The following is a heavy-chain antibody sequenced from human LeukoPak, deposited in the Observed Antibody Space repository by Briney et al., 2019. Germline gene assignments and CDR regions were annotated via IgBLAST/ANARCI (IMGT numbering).Heavy chain of an antibody. CDR3: AGEGYCSGGSCYSGNWFDP. CDR1: GYTFTGYY. CDR2: INPNSGGT. D-gene: IGHD2-15*01. J-gene: IGHJ5*02. Sequence: ASVKVSCKASGYTFTGYYMHWVRQAPGQGLEWMGWINPNSGGTNYAQKFQGRVTMTRDTSISTAYMELSRLRSDDTAAYYCAGEGYCSGGSCYSGNWFDPWGQGTLVTVSS. V-gene: IGHV1-2*02.